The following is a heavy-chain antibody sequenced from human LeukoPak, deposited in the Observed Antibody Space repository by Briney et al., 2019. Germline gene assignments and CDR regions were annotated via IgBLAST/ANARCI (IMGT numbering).Heavy chain of an antibody. CDR1: GGSVTSGSYY. J-gene: IGHJ4*02. Sequence: SETLSLTCSVSGGSVTSGSYYWSWIRQPPGKELEWIGYISYRGSTNYNPSLKSRVTISVDTSKNQFSLKLSSVTAADTAVYYCVRDKQPGDYWGQGALVTVSS. D-gene: IGHD1-1*01. V-gene: IGHV4-61*01. CDR3: VRDKQPGDY. CDR2: ISYRGST.